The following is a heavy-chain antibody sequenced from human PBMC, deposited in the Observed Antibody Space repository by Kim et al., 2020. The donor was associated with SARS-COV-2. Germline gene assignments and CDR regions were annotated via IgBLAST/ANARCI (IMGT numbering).Heavy chain of an antibody. J-gene: IGHJ4*02. V-gene: IGHV3-30*07. Sequence: KANSGKRRLTIARDNSKNTLYLQMNSLRAEDTAVYYCAREGAAAGPGGYWGQGTLVTVSS. D-gene: IGHD6-13*01. CDR3: AREGAAAGPGGY.